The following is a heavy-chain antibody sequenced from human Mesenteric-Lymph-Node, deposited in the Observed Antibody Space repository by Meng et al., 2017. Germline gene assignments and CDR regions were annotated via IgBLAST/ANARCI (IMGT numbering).Heavy chain of an antibody. CDR2: VEYDGSGP. CDR3: ARCYYDGSGRFDY. D-gene: IGHD3-22*01. Sequence: GESLKISCGASGFTFSTYGMQWARQAPGKGLEWVAVVEYDGSGPDYADSVKGRFIISRDNSKNTLFLQMNSLRVEDTAIYYCARCYYDGSGRFDYWGQGTLVTVSS. CDR1: GFTFSTYG. V-gene: IGHV3-33*05. J-gene: IGHJ4*02.